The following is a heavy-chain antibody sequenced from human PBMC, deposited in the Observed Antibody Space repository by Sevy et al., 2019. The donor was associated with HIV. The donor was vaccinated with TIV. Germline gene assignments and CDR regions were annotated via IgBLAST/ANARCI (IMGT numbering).Heavy chain of an antibody. V-gene: IGHV3-30*02. CDR1: GFSFRSYG. CDR2: IRYDGNNK. J-gene: IGHJ4*02. D-gene: IGHD3-3*01. Sequence: GGSLRLSCAASGFSFRSYGMHWVRQAPGKGLEWVAFIRYDGNNKYYADSVKGRFTISRDNSKDMLYLLMNSLRAEDTAVYYCANGGRYDFWTGFRDYFEYWGQGTLVTVSS. CDR3: ANGGRYDFWTGFRDYFEY.